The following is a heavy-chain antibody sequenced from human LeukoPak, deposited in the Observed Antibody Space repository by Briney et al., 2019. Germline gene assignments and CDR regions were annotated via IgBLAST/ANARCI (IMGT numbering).Heavy chain of an antibody. CDR3: AKEGHPPRDSIQLWFVDY. Sequence: GGSLRLSCAASGFTFSSYWMSWVRQAPGKGLEWVANIKQDGSEKYYVDSVKGRFTISRDNAKNSLYLQMNSLRAEDTAVYYCAKEGHPPRDSIQLWFVDYWGQGTLITVSS. CDR2: IKQDGSEK. V-gene: IGHV3-7*01. CDR1: GFTFSSYW. D-gene: IGHD5-18*01. J-gene: IGHJ4*02.